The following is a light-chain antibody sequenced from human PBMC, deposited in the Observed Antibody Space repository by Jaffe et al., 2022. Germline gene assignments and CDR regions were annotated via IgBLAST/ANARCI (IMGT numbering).Light chain of an antibody. V-gene: IGKV1-5*03. Sequence: DIQMTQSPSTLSASVGDRVTITCRASQSFSNWLAWYQLKPGKAPKLLIYKTSTLESGVPSRFSGSGSGTEFTLIISSLQPDDFATYYCQQYYTYPLTFGGGTKVEIK. CDR1: QSFSNW. CDR2: KTS. J-gene: IGKJ4*01. CDR3: QQYYTYPLT.